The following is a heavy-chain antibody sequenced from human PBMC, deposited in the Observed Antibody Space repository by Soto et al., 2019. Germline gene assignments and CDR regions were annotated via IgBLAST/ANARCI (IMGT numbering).Heavy chain of an antibody. D-gene: IGHD3-22*01. Sequence: GGSLRLSCAASGFTFTAYAMSWVRQAPGKGLEWVSSISGSGGNTFYADSVKGRFTISRDTSKNTLYLQMNGLRADDRAVYYCAKTIRPAYYYDSTGYYPDAFDVWGQGTVVTVSS. CDR2: ISGSGGNT. V-gene: IGHV3-23*01. CDR1: GFTFTAYA. J-gene: IGHJ3*01. CDR3: AKTIRPAYYYDSTGYYPDAFDV.